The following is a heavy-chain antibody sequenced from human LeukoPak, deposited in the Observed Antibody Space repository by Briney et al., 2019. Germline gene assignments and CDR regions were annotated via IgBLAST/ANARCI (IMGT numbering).Heavy chain of an antibody. D-gene: IGHD6-13*01. CDR2: IRYDGSNE. CDR3: ARASSSWYYFDY. Sequence: GGSLRLSCAASGFTFTGYPMHWVRQPPGKGLEWVAFIRYDGSNEYYADSVKGRFTISRDNAKNSLYLQMNSLRAEDTAVYYCARASSSWYYFDYWGQGTLVTVSS. V-gene: IGHV3-30*02. J-gene: IGHJ4*02. CDR1: GFTFTGYP.